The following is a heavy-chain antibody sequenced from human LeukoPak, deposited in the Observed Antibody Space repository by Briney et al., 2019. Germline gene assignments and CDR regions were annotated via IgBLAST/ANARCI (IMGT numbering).Heavy chain of an antibody. CDR2: INHSGST. D-gene: IGHD3-10*01. V-gene: IGHV4-34*01. CDR3: ARGVWFGEPGWFDP. Sequence: SETLSLTCAVYGGSFSGYYWGWFRQPPGKGRGWIGEINHSGSTNYNPSLKSRVTISVDTSKNQFSLKLSSVTAADTAVYYCARGVWFGEPGWFDPWGQGTLVTVSS. CDR1: GGSFSGYY. J-gene: IGHJ5*02.